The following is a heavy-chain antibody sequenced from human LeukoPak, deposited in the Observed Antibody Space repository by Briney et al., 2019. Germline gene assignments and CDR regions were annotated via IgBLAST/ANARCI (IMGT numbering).Heavy chain of an antibody. Sequence: GGSLRLSCAASGFTFISFWMSWVRQAPGKGLAWVANIKKDGSEKYYVDSVKGRFTISRDNAKNSLYLQMNSLRAEDTAVYYCARVGAAVDFDYWGQGTLVTVSS. CDR3: ARVGAAVDFDY. V-gene: IGHV3-7*01. J-gene: IGHJ4*02. CDR1: GFTFISFW. CDR2: IKKDGSEK. D-gene: IGHD6-13*01.